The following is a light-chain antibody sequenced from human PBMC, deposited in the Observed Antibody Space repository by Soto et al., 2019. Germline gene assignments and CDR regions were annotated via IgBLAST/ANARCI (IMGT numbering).Light chain of an antibody. CDR2: SNS. V-gene: IGLV1-40*01. J-gene: IGLJ2*01. Sequence: QSVLTQPPSGSGAPVQRVTISCTGSSSNIGAGYDVHWYQQLPGTAPKLLIYSNSNRPSGVPDRFSGSKSGTSASLAIPGLQAEDEADYYCQSYDSSLSGSVFGGGTKLTVL. CDR1: SSNIGAGYD. CDR3: QSYDSSLSGSV.